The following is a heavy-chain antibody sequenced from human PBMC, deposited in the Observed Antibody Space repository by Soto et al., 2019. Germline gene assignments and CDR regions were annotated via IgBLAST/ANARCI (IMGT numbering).Heavy chain of an antibody. CDR3: ARLVGNSWLDY. Sequence: GGSLRLSCAASGFTFSSYAMHWVRQAPGKGLEWVAVISYDGSNKYYADSVKGRFTISRDNSKNTLYLQMNSLRAEDTAVYYCARLVGNSWLDYWGQGTVVTVSS. CDR2: ISYDGSNK. J-gene: IGHJ4*02. V-gene: IGHV3-30-3*01. D-gene: IGHD6-13*01. CDR1: GFTFSSYA.